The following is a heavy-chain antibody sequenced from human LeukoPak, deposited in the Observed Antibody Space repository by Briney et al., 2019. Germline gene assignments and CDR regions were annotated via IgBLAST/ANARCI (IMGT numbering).Heavy chain of an antibody. D-gene: IGHD3-3*01. CDR3: ARDRGGWSGYQGDY. Sequence: ASVKVSCKASGYTFTSYDINWVRQATGQGLEWMGWMNPNSGNTGYAQKFQGRVTMTRNTSISTAYMELSSLRSDDTAVHYCARDRGGWSGYQGDYWGQGTLVTVSS. J-gene: IGHJ4*02. CDR1: GYTFTSYD. CDR2: MNPNSGNT. V-gene: IGHV1-8*01.